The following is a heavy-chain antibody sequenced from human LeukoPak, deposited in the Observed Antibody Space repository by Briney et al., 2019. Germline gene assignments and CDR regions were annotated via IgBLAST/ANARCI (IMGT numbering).Heavy chain of an antibody. V-gene: IGHV5-51*01. J-gene: IGHJ5*02. CDR3: ARLRAVAAAGNNWFDP. CDR1: GYSFTSYW. CDR2: IYPGDSDT. Sequence: GESLKISCKGSGYSFTSYWIGWVRQMPGKGLEWMGIIYPGDSDTRYSPSFQGQVTISADKSIGTAYLQWSSLKASDTAMYYCARLRAVAAAGNNWFDPWGQGTLVTVSS. D-gene: IGHD6-13*01.